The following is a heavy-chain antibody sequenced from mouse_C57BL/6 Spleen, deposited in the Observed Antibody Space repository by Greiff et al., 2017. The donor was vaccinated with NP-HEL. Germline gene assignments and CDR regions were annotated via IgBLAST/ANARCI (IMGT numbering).Heavy chain of an antibody. V-gene: IGHV3-6*01. CDR3: AREAMGNPFAY. CDR1: GYSITSGYY. Sequence: EVQLQQSGPGLVKPSQSLSLTCSVTGYSITSGYYWNWIRQFPGNKREWMGYISYDGSNNYNPSLKNRISITRDTSKNQFFLKLNSVTTEDTATYYCAREAMGNPFAYWGQGTLVTVSA. CDR2: ISYDGSN. D-gene: IGHD1-1*02. J-gene: IGHJ3*01.